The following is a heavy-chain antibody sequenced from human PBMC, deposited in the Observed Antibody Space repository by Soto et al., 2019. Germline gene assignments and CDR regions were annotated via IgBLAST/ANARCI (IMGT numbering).Heavy chain of an antibody. V-gene: IGHV1-3*01. J-gene: IGHJ4*02. CDR2: INAGNGNT. CDR3: ARAILWFGENPLDY. CDR1: GYTFTSYA. D-gene: IGHD3-10*01. Sequence: QVQLVQSGAEVKKPGASVKVSCKASGYTFTSYAMHWVRQAPGQRLEWMGWINAGNGNTKYSQKFQGRVTITRDTSASTAYMELSSPRSEDTAVYYCARAILWFGENPLDYWGQGTLVTVSS.